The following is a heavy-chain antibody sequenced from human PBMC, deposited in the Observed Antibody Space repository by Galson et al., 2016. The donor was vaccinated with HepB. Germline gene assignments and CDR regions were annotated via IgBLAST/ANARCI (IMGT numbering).Heavy chain of an antibody. CDR1: GYTFNNHY. Sequence: VKVSCKASGYTFNNHYIHWVRQAPGQGLESMGWINPQSGGTNYAQKFQGRVTMTRDTSISTAYMDLSRLRSDDTAVYYCARDAGYYYYGFDVWGEGTTVTVS. CDR3: ARDAGYYYYGFDV. CDR2: INPQSGGT. J-gene: IGHJ6*02. V-gene: IGHV1-2*02. D-gene: IGHD6-13*01.